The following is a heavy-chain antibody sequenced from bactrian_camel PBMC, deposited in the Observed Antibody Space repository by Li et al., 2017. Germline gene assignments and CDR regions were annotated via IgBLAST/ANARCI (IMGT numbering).Heavy chain of an antibody. J-gene: IGHJ6*01. CDR2: DANDGTT. CDR1: AYTYSTHC. Sequence: HVQLVESGGGTVQPGGSLRLSCVASAYTYSTHCMGWFRQAPGKEREGVAADANDGTTRYATSVKGRFSISHVNAKNTVYLQMNSLNSGDTAMYYCAAGTLCTATRSRGKPHSADFGFWGQGTQVTVS. V-gene: IGHV3S53*01. CDR3: AAGTLCTATRSRGKPHSADFGF.